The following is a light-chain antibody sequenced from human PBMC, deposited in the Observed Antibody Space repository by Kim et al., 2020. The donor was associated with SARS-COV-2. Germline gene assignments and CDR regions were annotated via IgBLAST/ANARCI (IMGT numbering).Light chain of an antibody. J-gene: IGLJ3*02. Sequence: VKLTCTLSNEHHDYAITWHQQQPENGPRFLMKRNTEGSHTKGDGTPDRFSGSTSGAERSLTISSLQSEDEADYYCQTWGTDSNWVFGRGTQLTVL. CDR3: QTWGTDSNWV. CDR1: NEHHDYA. V-gene: IGLV4-69*01. CDR2: RNTEGSH.